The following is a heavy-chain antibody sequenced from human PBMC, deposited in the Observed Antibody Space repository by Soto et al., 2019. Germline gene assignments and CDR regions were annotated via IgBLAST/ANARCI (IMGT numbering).Heavy chain of an antibody. CDR2: ISADNGNT. V-gene: IGHV1-18*04. D-gene: IGHD1-20*01. CDR3: ARDVTGTPAAI. CDR1: GYTFTSYG. J-gene: IGHJ3*02. Sequence: QVQLVQSGAEVKKPGASVKVSCKASGYTFTSYGISWVRQAPGQGLEWMGWISADNGNTNYAQKLQGRVTMTTDTPKSTAYMELRILRSDDTAVYYVARDVTGTPAAIWGQGTMVTVSS.